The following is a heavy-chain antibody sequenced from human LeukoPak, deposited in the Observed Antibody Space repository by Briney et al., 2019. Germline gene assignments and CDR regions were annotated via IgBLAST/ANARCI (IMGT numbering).Heavy chain of an antibody. J-gene: IGHJ4*01. CDR3: ARDPRYFDY. CDR2: INHSGST. V-gene: IGHV4-34*01. Sequence: SETLSLTCAVYGGSFSGYYWSWIRQPPGKGLEWIGEINHSGSTNYNPSLKSRVTISVDTSKNQFSLKLSSVTAADTAVYYCARDPRYFDYWGHGTLVTVSS. CDR1: GGSFSGYY.